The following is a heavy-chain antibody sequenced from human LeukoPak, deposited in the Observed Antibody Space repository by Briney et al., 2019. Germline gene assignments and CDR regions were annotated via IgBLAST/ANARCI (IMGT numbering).Heavy chain of an antibody. Sequence: SETLSLTCVISGYFINSDYYWGWIRQPPGKGLEWIGSIYYTGTTYYNPSLKSRVTISVDTSKNQFSLKLSSVTAADTAVYYCARMTPVTEPGYWGQGTLVSVSS. V-gene: IGHV4-38-2*01. J-gene: IGHJ4*02. CDR3: ARMTPVTEPGY. D-gene: IGHD4-17*01. CDR2: IYYTGTT. CDR1: GYFINSDYY.